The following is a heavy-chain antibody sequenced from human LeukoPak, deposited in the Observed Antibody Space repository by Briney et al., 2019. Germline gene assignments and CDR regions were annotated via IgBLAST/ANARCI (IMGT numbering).Heavy chain of an antibody. V-gene: IGHV3-23*01. CDR1: GFTFSSYA. Sequence: PGGSLRLSCAASGFTFSSYAMSWVRQAPGKGLEWVSAISGSGGSTYYADSVKGRFTISRDNSKNTLYLQMNSLRAEDTAAYYCANSRQWLATGNFDYWGQGTLVTVSS. CDR2: ISGSGGST. CDR3: ANSRQWLATGNFDY. J-gene: IGHJ4*02. D-gene: IGHD6-19*01.